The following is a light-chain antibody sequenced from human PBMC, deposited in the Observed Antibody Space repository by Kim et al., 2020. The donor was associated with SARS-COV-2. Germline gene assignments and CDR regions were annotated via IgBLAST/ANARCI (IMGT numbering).Light chain of an antibody. Sequence: CASVGERGRLTCRARQSINNWLAGHQEKQEKAPKRLIYDACSLESGVTTKDSGSGSRTDFSLAISCLQPDDIATYYCQQYKTYPLTFGQGTELEI. V-gene: IGKV1-5*01. CDR2: DAC. J-gene: IGKJ2*01. CDR1: QSINNW. CDR3: QQYKTYPLT.